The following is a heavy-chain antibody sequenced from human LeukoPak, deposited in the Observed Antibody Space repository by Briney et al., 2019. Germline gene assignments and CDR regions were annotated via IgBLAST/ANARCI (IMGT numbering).Heavy chain of an antibody. CDR3: ARGPTPGDFDF. J-gene: IGHJ4*02. V-gene: IGHV3-74*01. CDR2: INSDGSNT. D-gene: IGHD1-26*01. CDR1: GFTFSSYW. Sequence: PGGSLRLSCAASGFTFSSYWMHWVRQAPGKGLEWVSRINSDGSNTIYADSVKGRFTISRDNSKNTLSLQMNSLRGEDTAVYYCARGPTPGDFDFWGQGTLVTVSS.